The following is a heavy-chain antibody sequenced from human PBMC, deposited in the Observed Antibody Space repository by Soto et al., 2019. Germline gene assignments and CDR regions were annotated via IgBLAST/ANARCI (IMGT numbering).Heavy chain of an antibody. Sequence: SETLSLTCAVSAGSVISNDWWSWVRQSPGKGLEWIGEMHHSGSANYNPSLKSRVTISVDKSKNQFSLNLSSVTAADTAVYYCARFNWYFDLWGRGTLVTVS. CDR3: ARFNWYFDL. V-gene: IGHV4-4*02. J-gene: IGHJ2*01. CDR2: MHHSGSA. CDR1: AGSVISNDW.